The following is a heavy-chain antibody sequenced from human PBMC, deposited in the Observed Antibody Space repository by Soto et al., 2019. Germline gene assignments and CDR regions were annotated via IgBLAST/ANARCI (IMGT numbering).Heavy chain of an antibody. V-gene: IGHV3-33*04. CDR2: IWYEGSNK. CDR3: ARLRLTIFGVDNVPEDYYYYGMDV. CDR1: GFTFSSYG. D-gene: IGHD3-3*01. Sequence: GGSLRLSCAASGFTFSSYGMHWVRQAPGKGLEWVAVIWYEGSNKYYADSVKCRFTISRDNSKNTLYLQMFSLRAEDTAVYYCARLRLTIFGVDNVPEDYYYYGMDVWG. J-gene: IGHJ6*02.